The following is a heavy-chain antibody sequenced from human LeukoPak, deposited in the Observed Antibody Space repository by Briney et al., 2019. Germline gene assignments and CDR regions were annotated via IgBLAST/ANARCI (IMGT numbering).Heavy chain of an antibody. J-gene: IGHJ4*02. CDR2: INHSGST. D-gene: IGHD4-17*01. CDR3: ARFPYGDY. V-gene: IGHV4-39*07. CDR1: GGSISSGDYY. Sequence: SETLSLTCTVSGGSISSGDYYWSWIRQPPGKGLEWIGEINHSGSTNYNPSLKSRVTISVDTSKNQFSLKLSSVIAADTAVYYCARFPYGDYWGQGTLVTVSS.